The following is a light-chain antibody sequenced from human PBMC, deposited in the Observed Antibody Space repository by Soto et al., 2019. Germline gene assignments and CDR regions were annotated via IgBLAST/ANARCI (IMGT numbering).Light chain of an antibody. CDR3: HQYADSPQT. J-gene: IGKJ2*01. Sequence: EVVLTQSPGTLSLSPGERDTLSCRASQSVSSSFLAWDQQKPGQAPRLLIHAASTGATGIPARFRGSGAGTDFTLTISSLEPEDSAVYFCHQYADSPQTFGQGTKVEIK. CDR2: AAS. CDR1: QSVSSSF. V-gene: IGKV3-20*01.